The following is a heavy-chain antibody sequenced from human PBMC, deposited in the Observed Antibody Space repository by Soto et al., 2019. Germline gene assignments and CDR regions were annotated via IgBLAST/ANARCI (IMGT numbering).Heavy chain of an antibody. V-gene: IGHV1-46*01. CDR3: ARDLTTVTFYYYYGMDV. D-gene: IGHD4-17*01. Sequence: QVQLVQSGAEVKKPGASVKVSCKASGYTFTSYYMHWVRQAPGQGLEWMGIINPSGGSTSYAQKFQGRVTMTRDTSTSTVYMELSSLRYEDTAVYYCARDLTTVTFYYYYGMDVWGQGTTAPVSS. CDR2: INPSGGST. J-gene: IGHJ6*02. CDR1: GYTFTSYY.